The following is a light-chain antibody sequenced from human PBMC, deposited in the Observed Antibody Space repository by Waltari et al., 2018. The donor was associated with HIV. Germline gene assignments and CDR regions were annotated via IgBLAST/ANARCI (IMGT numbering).Light chain of an antibody. CDR1: SNNVGNQG. CDR3: SAWDSSLSVWV. Sequence: QAGLTQPPSVSKDLRQTATLTCTGNSNNVGNQGAAWLQQHQGHPPKLLYYRNNNRPSGISERLSASRSGNTASLTITGLQPEDEADYYCSAWDSSLSVWVFGGGTKLTVL. V-gene: IGLV10-54*01. J-gene: IGLJ3*02. CDR2: RNN.